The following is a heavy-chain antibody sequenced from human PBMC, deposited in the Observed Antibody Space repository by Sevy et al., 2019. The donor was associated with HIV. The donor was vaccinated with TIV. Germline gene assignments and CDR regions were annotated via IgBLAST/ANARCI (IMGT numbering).Heavy chain of an antibody. CDR1: GGTISSSSYR. CDR2: IYHTGAA. V-gene: IGHV4-39*01. CDR3: ARWYGNNFDY. Sequence: SETLSLTCTVSGGTISSSSYRWGWIRQPPGKGLEWVGSIYHTGAADDNPSLKRRVTMSVDTSKNQFSLQVGSVTAADTAVYYCARWYGNNFDYWGQGALVTVPS. D-gene: IGHD3-10*01. J-gene: IGHJ4*02.